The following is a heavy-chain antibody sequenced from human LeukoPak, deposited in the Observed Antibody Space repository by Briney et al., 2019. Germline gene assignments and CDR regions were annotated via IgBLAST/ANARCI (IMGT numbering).Heavy chain of an antibody. CDR1: GDSISSLF. D-gene: IGHD6-13*01. V-gene: IGHV4-4*07. J-gene: IGHJ3*02. CDR3: ASERTVVYQNRPGLDAFDI. CDR2: IYGSRST. Sequence: SETLSLTCTVSGDSISSLFLSWIRQPAGKGLEWIGRIYGSRSTTYNPSLESRVTISVDTSKNQFSLKLSSVTAADTAVYYCASERTVVYQNRPGLDAFDIWGQGTMVTVSS.